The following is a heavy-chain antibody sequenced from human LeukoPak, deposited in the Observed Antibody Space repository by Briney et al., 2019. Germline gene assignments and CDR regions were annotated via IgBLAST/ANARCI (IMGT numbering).Heavy chain of an antibody. CDR1: GGSISSGGYY. Sequence: PSQTLSLTCTVSGGSISSGGYYWSWIRQHPGKGLEWIGYIYYSGSTYYDPSLKSRVTISVDTSKNQFSLKLSSVTAADTAVYYCATARERRPSGRLDYWGQGTLVTVSS. CDR2: IYYSGST. J-gene: IGHJ4*02. V-gene: IGHV4-31*03. CDR3: ATARERRPSGRLDY.